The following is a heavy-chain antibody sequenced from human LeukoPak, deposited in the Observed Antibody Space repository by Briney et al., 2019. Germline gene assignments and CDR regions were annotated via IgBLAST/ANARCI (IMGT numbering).Heavy chain of an antibody. J-gene: IGHJ2*01. CDR1: GFTFSSYA. CDR3: ARVSSYTHWYFDL. CDR2: ISSNGGST. D-gene: IGHD2-2*02. Sequence: PGGSLRLSCAASGFTFSSYAMHWVRQAPGKGLEYVSAISSNGGSTYYANSVKGRFTISRDNSKNTLYLQMGSLRAEDMAVYYCARVSSYTHWYFDLWGRGTLVTVSS. V-gene: IGHV3-64*01.